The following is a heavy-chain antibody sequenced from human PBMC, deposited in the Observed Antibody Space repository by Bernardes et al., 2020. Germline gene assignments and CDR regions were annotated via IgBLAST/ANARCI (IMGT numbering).Heavy chain of an antibody. D-gene: IGHD3-3*01. J-gene: IGHJ5*02. CDR2: IYWDDDK. V-gene: IGHV2-5*02. Sequence: SGPTLVKPTQTLTLTCTFSGFSLSTSGVGVGWIRQPPGKALEWLALIYWDDDKRYSPSLKSRLTITKDTSKNQVVLTMTNMDPVDTATDDCAHSANRYDFGGGGWFDPWGQGTLVTVSS. CDR3: AHSANRYDFGGGGWFDP. CDR1: GFSLSTSGVG.